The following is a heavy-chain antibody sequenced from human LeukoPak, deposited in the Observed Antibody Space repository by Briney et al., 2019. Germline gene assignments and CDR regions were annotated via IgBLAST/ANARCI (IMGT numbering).Heavy chain of an antibody. CDR3: EGDRYYVPDY. D-gene: IGHD3-10*02. CDR2: IHSDGIST. V-gene: IGHV3-74*03. J-gene: IGHJ4*02. Sequence: PGGSLRLSCAASGFTFSSYGMSWVRQAPGKGLVWVSRIHSDGISTTYADSVKGRFTISRDNAKNTLYLQMNSLRAEDTAVYYCEGDRYYVPDYWGQGTLVTVSS. CDR1: GFTFSSYG.